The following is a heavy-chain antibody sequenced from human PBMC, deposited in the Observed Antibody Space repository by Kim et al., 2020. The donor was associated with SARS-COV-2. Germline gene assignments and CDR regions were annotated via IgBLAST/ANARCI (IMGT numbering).Heavy chain of an antibody. J-gene: IGHJ4*02. CDR3: AREGPGESFDY. Sequence: TLSLTCTVSGGSISSGGYYWSWIRQHPGKGLEWIGYIYYSGSTYYNPSLKSRVTISVDTSKNQFSLKLSSVTAADKAVYYCAREGPGESFDYWGQGTLVTVSS. D-gene: IGHD4-17*01. CDR1: GGSISSGGYY. V-gene: IGHV4-31*03. CDR2: IYYSGST.